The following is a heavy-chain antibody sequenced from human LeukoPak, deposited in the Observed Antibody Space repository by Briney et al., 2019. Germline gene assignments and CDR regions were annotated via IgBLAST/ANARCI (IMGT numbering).Heavy chain of an antibody. CDR3: ASHGTNDSSELLY. Sequence: PSETLSLTCTVSGGSISSYYWSWIRQPPGKGLGWIGYIYYSGSTNYNPSLKSRVTISVDTSKNQFSLKLSSVTAADTAVYYCASHGTNDSSELLYWGQGTLVTVSS. D-gene: IGHD3-22*01. CDR1: GGSISSYY. V-gene: IGHV4-59*01. J-gene: IGHJ4*02. CDR2: IYYSGST.